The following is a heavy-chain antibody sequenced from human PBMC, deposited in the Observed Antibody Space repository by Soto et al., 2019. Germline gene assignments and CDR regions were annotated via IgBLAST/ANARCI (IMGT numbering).Heavy chain of an antibody. CDR2: INYNGANT. J-gene: IGHJ4*02. Sequence: GSLRLSCSASGFTFSSSAMHWVRQAPGKGLEYVSAINYNGANTYYGDSVKGRFTVSRDNSKNTLYLQMSSLRPEDTAVYYCVTWGGIEARNFDYWGRGTLVTVSS. CDR1: GFTFSSSA. V-gene: IGHV3-64D*06. D-gene: IGHD6-6*01. CDR3: VTWGGIEARNFDY.